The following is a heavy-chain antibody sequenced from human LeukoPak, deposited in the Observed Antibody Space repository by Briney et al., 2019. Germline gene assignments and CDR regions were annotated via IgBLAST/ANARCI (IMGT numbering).Heavy chain of an antibody. Sequence: GGSLRLSCAASGFTFSGFAMSWVRQTPGKGLEWVSTISGGGGTTYYADSVRGRFTISRDNSNNTLYLQMNRLRAEDTAIYYCAKDRVSNAIAPGFDPWGQGTLVTASS. CDR3: AKDRVSNAIAPGFDP. J-gene: IGHJ5*02. CDR2: ISGGGGTT. D-gene: IGHD6-13*01. V-gene: IGHV3-23*01. CDR1: GFTFSGFA.